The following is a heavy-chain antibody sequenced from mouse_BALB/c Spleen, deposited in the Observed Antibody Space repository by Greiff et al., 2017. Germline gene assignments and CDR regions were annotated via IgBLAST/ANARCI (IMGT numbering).Heavy chain of an antibody. Sequence: VQLQQSGAELVRPGTSVKISCKASGYTFTNYWLGWVKQRPGHGLEWIGDIYPGGGYTNYNEKFKGKATLTADTSSSTAYMQLSSLTSEDSAVYFCARKGIYYRYDKYYFDYWGQGTTLTVSS. D-gene: IGHD2-14*01. CDR3: ARKGIYYRYDKYYFDY. CDR2: IYPGGGYT. J-gene: IGHJ2*01. V-gene: IGHV1-63*02. CDR1: GYTFTNYW.